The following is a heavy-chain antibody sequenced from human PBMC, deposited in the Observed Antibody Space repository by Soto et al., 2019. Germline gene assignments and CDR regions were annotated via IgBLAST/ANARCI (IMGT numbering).Heavy chain of an antibody. CDR3: AREGGAYYDYIWGSYRRDAFDI. J-gene: IGHJ3*02. V-gene: IGHV1-8*01. Sequence: ASVKVSCKASGYTFTSYDINCVRQATRQGLEWMGWMNPNSGNTGYAQKFQGRVTMTRNTSISTAYMELSSLRSEDTAVYYCAREGGAYYDYIWGSYRRDAFDIWGQGTMVTVSS. CDR1: GYTFTSYD. D-gene: IGHD3-16*02. CDR2: MNPNSGNT.